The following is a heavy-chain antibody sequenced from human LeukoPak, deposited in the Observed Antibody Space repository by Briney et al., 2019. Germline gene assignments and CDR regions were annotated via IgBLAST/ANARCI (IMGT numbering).Heavy chain of an antibody. J-gene: IGHJ3*02. D-gene: IGHD3-10*01. Sequence: ASVKVSFKASGGTFSSYAISWVRQAPGQGLEWMGGIIPIFGTANYAQEFQGRVTITADESTSTAYMELSSLRSEDTAVYYCARDQSENYYGSGSYSPDAFDIWGQGTMVTVSS. CDR1: GGTFSSYA. V-gene: IGHV1-69*13. CDR3: ARDQSENYYGSGSYSPDAFDI. CDR2: IIPIFGTA.